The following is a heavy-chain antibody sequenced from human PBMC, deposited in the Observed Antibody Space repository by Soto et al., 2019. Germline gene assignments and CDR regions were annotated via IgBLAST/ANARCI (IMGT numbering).Heavy chain of an antibody. Sequence: SETLSLTCTVSGGSVSSDTHYWGWIRQPPGKRLEWIGFIYSSGSTNYNPSLKSRVTMSVDTSKNQFSLRLSSVTAADKDVYYCDTNAFPYWFAPRCQRTLVPVSS. CDR2: IYSSGST. V-gene: IGHV4-61*01. J-gene: IGHJ5*02. CDR3: DTNAFPYWFAP. CDR1: GGSVSSDTHY.